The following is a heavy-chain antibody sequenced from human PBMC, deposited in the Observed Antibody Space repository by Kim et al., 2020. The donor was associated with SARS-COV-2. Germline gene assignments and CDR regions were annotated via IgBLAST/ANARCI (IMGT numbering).Heavy chain of an antibody. J-gene: IGHJ6*02. CDR2: INHSGST. CDR3: ARYLWFGEPQYYYYGMDV. V-gene: IGHV4-34*01. D-gene: IGHD3-10*01. Sequence: SETLSLTCAVYGGSFSGYYWSWIRQPPGKGLEWIGEINHSGSTNYNPSLKSRVTISVDTSKNQFSLKLSSVTAADTAVYYCARYLWFGEPQYYYYGMDVWGQGTTVTVSS. CDR1: GGSFSGYY.